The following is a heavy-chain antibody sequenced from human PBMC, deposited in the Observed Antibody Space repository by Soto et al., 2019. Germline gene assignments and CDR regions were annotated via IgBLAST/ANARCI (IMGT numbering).Heavy chain of an antibody. D-gene: IGHD3-22*01. V-gene: IGHV1-58*01. CDR1: GFTFTSSA. CDR2: IVVGSGNT. CDR3: AATLYYYDSSGYPPDAFDI. J-gene: IGHJ3*02. Sequence: SVKVSCKASGFTFTSSAVQWVRQARGQRLEWIGWIVVGSGNTNYAQKFQERVTITRDMSTSTAYMELSSLRSEDTAVYYCAATLYYYDSSGYPPDAFDIWGQGTMVTVSS.